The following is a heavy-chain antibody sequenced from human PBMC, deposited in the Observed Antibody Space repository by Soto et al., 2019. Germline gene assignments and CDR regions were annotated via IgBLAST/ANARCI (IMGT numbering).Heavy chain of an antibody. CDR2: IKTTIEGGTT. CDR1: GFIFSNTW. V-gene: IGHV3-15*07. Sequence: EEQLVESGGGLVEPGGSLRLSCAASGFIFSNTWINWVRQAPGKGLEWVGRIKTTIEGGTTNYAAPVKGRFTVSGDDSKNTVYLHMNSLRTEDTAVYYCAADIPNISANYGMDVWGQGTTVPVSS. J-gene: IGHJ6*02. D-gene: IGHD6-25*01. CDR3: AADIPNISANYGMDV.